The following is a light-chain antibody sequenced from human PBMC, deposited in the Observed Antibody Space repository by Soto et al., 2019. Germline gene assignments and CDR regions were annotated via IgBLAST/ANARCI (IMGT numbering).Light chain of an antibody. CDR3: QSYDSTHHWV. Sequence: NFMLTQPHSVSESPGKTVTISCTRSSGRIASNYVQWYQQRPGSSPTTVIYDDIQRPSGVPDRFSGSIDSSSNSASLTISGLKTEDEADYYCQSYDSTHHWVFGGGTQLTVL. CDR2: DDI. V-gene: IGLV6-57*01. J-gene: IGLJ3*02. CDR1: SGRIASNY.